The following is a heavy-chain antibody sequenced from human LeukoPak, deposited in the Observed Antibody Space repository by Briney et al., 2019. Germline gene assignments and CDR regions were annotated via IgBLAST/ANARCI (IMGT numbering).Heavy chain of an antibody. Sequence: GRSLRLSCSASGFSFSGNAMHWVRPAPGKGLEYVSAISSNGAGTYYVDSVKGRFTISRDNSKNTLYLQMSSLRLEDTALYYCVKGGSEGGDYWGQGTLVTVSS. J-gene: IGHJ4*02. D-gene: IGHD1-26*01. CDR2: ISSNGAGT. V-gene: IGHV3-64D*09. CDR1: GFSFSGNA. CDR3: VKGGSEGGDY.